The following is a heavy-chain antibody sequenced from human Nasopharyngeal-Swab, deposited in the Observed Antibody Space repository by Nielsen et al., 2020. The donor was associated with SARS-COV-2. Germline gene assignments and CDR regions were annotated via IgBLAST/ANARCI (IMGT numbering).Heavy chain of an antibody. CDR2: IRSKANSYAT. V-gene: IGHV3-73*01. Sequence: GESLKIPCAAPGFTFSGSALHWVRQASGKGLEWVGRIRSKANSYATAYAASVKGRFTISRDNSKNTLYLQMNSLRAEDTAVYYCAKDGGLTTFPYYYYYGMDVWGQGTTVTVSS. J-gene: IGHJ6*02. CDR3: AKDGGLTTFPYYYYYGMDV. CDR1: GFTFSGSA. D-gene: IGHD4/OR15-4a*01.